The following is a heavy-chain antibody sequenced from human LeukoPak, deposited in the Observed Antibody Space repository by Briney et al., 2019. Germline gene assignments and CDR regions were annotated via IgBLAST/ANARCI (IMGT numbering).Heavy chain of an antibody. CDR1: GFTFSNYW. V-gene: IGHV3-7*01. D-gene: IGHD2-2*01. J-gene: IGHJ4*02. Sequence: GGSLRLSCEGSGFTFSNYWMGWVRQAPGKGLQWVANIKTDGSEKYYVDSVKGRFTISRDNAKNSLYLQMNSLRAEDTAVYYCARDRCSSTSCHFDYWGQGTLVTVSS. CDR2: IKTDGSEK. CDR3: ARDRCSSTSCHFDY.